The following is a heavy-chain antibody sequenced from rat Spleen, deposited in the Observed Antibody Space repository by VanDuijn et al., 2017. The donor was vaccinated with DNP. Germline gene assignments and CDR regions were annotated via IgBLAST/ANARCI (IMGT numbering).Heavy chain of an antibody. CDR2: INMGSGDS. Sequence: QVQLQQSGAELAKPGSSVMISCRASGYTFTTYYIGWIKQTTRQGLEYIGYINMGSGDSNYNAKFKGKATLTVDKSSSTAFMQLSSLTPDDSAVYSCAGGGQGFWFASWGQGTLVTVSS. CDR1: GYTFTTYY. D-gene: IGHD4-4*01. V-gene: IGHV1-43*01. CDR3: AGGGQGFWFAS. J-gene: IGHJ3*01.